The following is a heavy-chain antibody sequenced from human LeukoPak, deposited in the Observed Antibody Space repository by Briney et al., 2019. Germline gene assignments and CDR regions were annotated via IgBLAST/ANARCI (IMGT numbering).Heavy chain of an antibody. D-gene: IGHD5-12*01. Sequence: GGSLRLSRAASGFTFSSYSMNWVRQTPGKGLEWVSSLRASGGITYYADSVKGRFTISRDNSKNTLFLQLNSLRAEDTAVYYCAKDRADVVPTMVLDYWGQGTLVTVSS. CDR2: LRASGGIT. J-gene: IGHJ4*02. CDR1: GFTFSSYS. V-gene: IGHV3-23*01. CDR3: AKDRADVVPTMVLDY.